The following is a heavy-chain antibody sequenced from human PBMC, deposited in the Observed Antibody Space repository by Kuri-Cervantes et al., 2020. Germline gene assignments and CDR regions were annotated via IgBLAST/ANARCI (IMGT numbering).Heavy chain of an antibody. CDR1: GFTFSSYW. J-gene: IGHJ2*01. CDR2: ISGSGDST. CDR3: AKCRGSRCLNGDWFFDL. V-gene: IGHV3-23*01. D-gene: IGHD2-8*01. Sequence: LSLTCAASGFTFSSYWMSWVRQAPGKGLEWVSTISGSGDSTYYAESGKGRLTISRDNSKNTLYLQMNTLRAEDTAVYYCAKCRGSRCLNGDWFFDLWGRGTLVTVSS.